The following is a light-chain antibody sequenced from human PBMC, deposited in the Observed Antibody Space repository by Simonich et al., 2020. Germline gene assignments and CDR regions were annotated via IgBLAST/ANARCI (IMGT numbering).Light chain of an antibody. V-gene: IGKV1-33*01. CDR1: QDISNY. CDR3: QQYDNLGLT. J-gene: IGKJ4*01. Sequence: DIQMTQSPSSVSASVVDRVTITCQASQDISNYLDWYQQKPGKVPKLLIYDASNLETGVPSRFSGSGSGTDFAFTIRSLQPEDIATYYCQQYDNLGLTFGGGTKLEIK. CDR2: DAS.